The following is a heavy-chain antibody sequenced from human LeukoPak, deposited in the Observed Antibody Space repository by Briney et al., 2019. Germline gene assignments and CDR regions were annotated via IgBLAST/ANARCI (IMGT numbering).Heavy chain of an antibody. CDR3: ARDGPFGGLDV. V-gene: IGHV1-2*02. CDR1: GYTFTGYY. CDR2: INPNSGGT. Sequence: ASVKVSCKASGYTFTGYYMHWVRQAPGQGLEWMGWINPNSGGTNYAQKVQGRVTMTRDTSISTAYMELSRLRSDDTAVYYCARDGPFGGLDVWGKGTTVTVSS. J-gene: IGHJ6*04. D-gene: IGHD2-15*01.